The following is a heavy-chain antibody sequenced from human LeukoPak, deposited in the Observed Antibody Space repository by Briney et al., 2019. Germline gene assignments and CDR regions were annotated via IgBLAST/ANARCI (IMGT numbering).Heavy chain of an antibody. CDR1: GFNFNNAW. CDR3: AAPWGSAGY. J-gene: IGHJ4*02. CDR2: IKSKTDGGTT. V-gene: IGHV3-15*01. D-gene: IGHD3-16*01. Sequence: PGGSLRLSCAASGFNFNNAWMSWVRQVPGEGLEWVGRIKSKTDGGTTDYAAPVKGRFTISRDDSKNALFLQMDSLKTEDTAVYFCAAPWGSAGYWGQGTLVTVSS.